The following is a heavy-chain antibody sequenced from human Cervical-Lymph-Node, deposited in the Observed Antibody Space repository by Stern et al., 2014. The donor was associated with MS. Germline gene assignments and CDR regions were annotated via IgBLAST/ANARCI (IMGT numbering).Heavy chain of an antibody. Sequence: QVQLQESGPGLVKPSQTLSLTCTVSGGSISSGSYYWSWIRQPAGKGLEWIGRIYTSGSTNYNPSLKSRVTISVDTSKNQFSLKLSSVTAADTAVYYCARAGCSSTSCYAYFDYWGQGTLVTVSS. V-gene: IGHV4-61*02. CDR2: IYTSGST. CDR3: ARAGCSSTSCYAYFDY. J-gene: IGHJ4*02. CDR1: GGSISSGSYY. D-gene: IGHD2-2*01.